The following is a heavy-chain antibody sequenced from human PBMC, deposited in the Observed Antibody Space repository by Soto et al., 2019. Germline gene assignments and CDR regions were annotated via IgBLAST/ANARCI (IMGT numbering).Heavy chain of an antibody. V-gene: IGHV3-73*01. CDR1: GFTFSGSA. Sequence: GGSLRLSCAASGFTFSGSAMHWVRQASGKGLEWVGRIRSKANSYATAYAASVKGRFTISRDDSKNTAYLQMNSLKTEDTAMYYCTRLYGFYDAFDIWGQGTMVTVSS. CDR3: TRLYGFYDAFDI. D-gene: IGHD3-10*01. J-gene: IGHJ3*02. CDR2: IRSKANSYAT.